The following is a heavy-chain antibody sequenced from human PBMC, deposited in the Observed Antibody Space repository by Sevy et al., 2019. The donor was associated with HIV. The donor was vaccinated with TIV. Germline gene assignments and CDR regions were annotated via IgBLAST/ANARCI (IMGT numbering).Heavy chain of an antibody. V-gene: IGHV3-7*01. D-gene: IGHD6-6*01. CDR2: IKEEGSGR. CDR1: GFTFGSYW. J-gene: IGHJ4*02. CDR3: TRLYSSSSGRGLDN. Sequence: RGFLRLSCAASGFTFGSYWMTWVRQAPGKGLEWVANIKEEGSGRFYVDSVGGRFTISRDNAKKTLYLQINNLRGEDTALYYWTRLYSSSSGRGLDNWGQGALVTVSS.